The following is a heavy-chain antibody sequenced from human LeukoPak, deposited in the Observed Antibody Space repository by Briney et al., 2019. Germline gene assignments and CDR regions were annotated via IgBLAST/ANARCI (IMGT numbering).Heavy chain of an antibody. Sequence: SETLSLTCTVSGGSISSYYWSWIRQPPGKGLEWIGEINHSGSTNYNPSLKSRVTISVDTSKNQFSLKLSSVTAADTAVYYCARLFISSYGYYYYYGMDVWGQGTTVTVSS. CDR3: ARLFISSYGYYYYYGMDV. CDR2: INHSGST. V-gene: IGHV4-34*01. CDR1: GGSISSYY. J-gene: IGHJ6*02. D-gene: IGHD5-18*01.